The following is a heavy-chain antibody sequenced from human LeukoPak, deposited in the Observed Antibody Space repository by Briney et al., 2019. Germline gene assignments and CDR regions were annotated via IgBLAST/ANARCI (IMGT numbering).Heavy chain of an antibody. CDR3: ARLRVYAAYSSGPYDY. V-gene: IGHV5-51*01. D-gene: IGHD6-19*01. Sequence: GESLKISCKGSGYSFTSYWIGWVRQMPGKGLEWMGIIYPGDSDTRYSPSFQGQVTISADKSISTAYLQWSSLKASDTAMYYCARLRVYAAYSSGPYDYWGQGTLVTVSS. CDR2: IYPGDSDT. CDR1: GYSFTSYW. J-gene: IGHJ4*02.